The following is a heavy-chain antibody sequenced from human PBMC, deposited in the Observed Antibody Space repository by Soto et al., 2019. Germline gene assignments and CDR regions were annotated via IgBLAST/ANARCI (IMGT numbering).Heavy chain of an antibody. CDR1: GITFSTYA. D-gene: IGHD5-12*01. CDR3: ARAISGYVT. V-gene: IGHV1-3*01. Sequence: ASVKVSCKASGITFSTYAIHWVRQAPGQRLEWMGWINAGNGNTRYSQKIQGRVTLTRDTSASTAYMDLSSLRSEDTAIYYCARAISGYVTWGQGTLVTV. CDR2: INAGNGNT. J-gene: IGHJ5*02.